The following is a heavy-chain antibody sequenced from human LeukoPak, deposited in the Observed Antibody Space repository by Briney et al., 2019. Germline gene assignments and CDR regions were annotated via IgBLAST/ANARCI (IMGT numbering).Heavy chain of an antibody. Sequence: SETLSLTCAVYGGSFSGYYWSWIRQPPGKGLEWIGEINHSGSTNYNPSLKSRVTISVDTSKNQFSLKLSSVTAADTAVYYCARGKTTYYYSSGSLYYFDYWGQGTLVTVSS. V-gene: IGHV4-34*01. D-gene: IGHD3-10*01. CDR3: ARGKTTYYYSSGSLYYFDY. CDR1: GGSFSGYY. CDR2: INHSGST. J-gene: IGHJ4*02.